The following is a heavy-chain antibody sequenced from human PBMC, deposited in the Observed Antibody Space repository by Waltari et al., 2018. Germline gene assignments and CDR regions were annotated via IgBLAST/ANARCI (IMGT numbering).Heavy chain of an antibody. Sequence: EVQLLESGGGLVQPGGSLRLSCAASGFTFSSYAMSWVRQAPGKGREGVLSFSGSGGSTYYADSVKCRFTISRDKSKNTLYLQMNSLRAEDTAVYYCADARIGRVYWGQGTLVTVSS. CDR2: FSGSGGST. D-gene: IGHD3-10*01. V-gene: IGHV3-23*01. CDR3: ADARIGRVY. J-gene: IGHJ4*02. CDR1: GFTFSSYA.